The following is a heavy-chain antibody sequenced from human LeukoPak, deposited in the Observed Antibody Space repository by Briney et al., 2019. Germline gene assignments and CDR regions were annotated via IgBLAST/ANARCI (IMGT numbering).Heavy chain of an antibody. CDR3: ARSSRDYYGSGSYQGSWFDP. J-gene: IGHJ5*02. Sequence: GGSLRLSCAASGFTFSDYYMSWIRQAPGKGLEWVSYISGSGSTIYYADSVKGRFTISRDNAKNSLYLQMNSLRAEDTAVYYCARSSRDYYGSGSYQGSWFDPWGQGTLVTVSS. CDR2: ISGSGSTI. D-gene: IGHD3-10*01. V-gene: IGHV3-11*04. CDR1: GFTFSDYY.